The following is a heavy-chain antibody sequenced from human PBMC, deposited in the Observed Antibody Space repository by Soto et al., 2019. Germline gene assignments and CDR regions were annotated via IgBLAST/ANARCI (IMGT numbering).Heavy chain of an antibody. Sequence: SETLSLTCAVSGGSISSGGYSWSWIRQPPGKGLEWIGYIYHSGSTYYNPSLKSRVTISIDRYKKKFYLKLSSVTAADTAVYYCARYTWGYFHYWGPGTMLTVYS. CDR3: ARYTWGYFHY. CDR1: GGSISSGGYS. CDR2: IYHSGST. J-gene: IGHJ4*02. V-gene: IGHV4-30-2*01. D-gene: IGHD3-16*01.